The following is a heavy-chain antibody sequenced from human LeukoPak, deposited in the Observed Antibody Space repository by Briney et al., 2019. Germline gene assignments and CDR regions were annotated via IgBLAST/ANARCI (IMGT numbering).Heavy chain of an antibody. CDR2: INHSGST. V-gene: IGHV4-34*01. Sequence: PSETLSLTCAVYGGSFSGYYWSWIRQPPGKGLEWIGEINHSGSTNYNPSLKSRVTISVDTSKNQFSLKLSSVTAADTAVYYRARVRTGTTLRYYYYMDVWGKGTTVTVSS. CDR1: GGSFSGYY. CDR3: ARVRTGTTLRYYYYMDV. D-gene: IGHD1-7*01. J-gene: IGHJ6*03.